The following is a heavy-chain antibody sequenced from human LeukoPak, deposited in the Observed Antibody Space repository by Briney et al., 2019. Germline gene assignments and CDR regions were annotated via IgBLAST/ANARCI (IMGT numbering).Heavy chain of an antibody. CDR3: ASPIVGATTIDY. V-gene: IGHV3-21*01. J-gene: IGHJ4*02. CDR2: ISSSSSYI. D-gene: IGHD1-26*01. Sequence: GGSLRLSCAASGFTFSSYSMNWVRQAPGKGLEWVSSISSSSSYIYYADSVKGRFTISRDNAKNSLYLQMNSLRAEDTAVYYCASPIVGATTIDYWGQGTLVTVSS. CDR1: GFTFSSYS.